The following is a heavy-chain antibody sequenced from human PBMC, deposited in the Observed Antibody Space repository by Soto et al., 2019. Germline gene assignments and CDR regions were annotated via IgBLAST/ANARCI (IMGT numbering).Heavy chain of an antibody. CDR3: ARGLVSERATIFYYYYGMDV. CDR1: GFTFSSYS. CDR2: ISSSSSTI. V-gene: IGHV3-48*02. D-gene: IGHD5-12*01. Sequence: EVQLVESGGGLVQPGGSLRLSCAASGFTFSSYSMNWVRQAPGKGLEWVSYISSSSSTIYYADSVKGRFTISRDNAKNSLYLQMNSLRDEDTAVYYCARGLVSERATIFYYYYGMDVWGQGTTVTVSS. J-gene: IGHJ6*02.